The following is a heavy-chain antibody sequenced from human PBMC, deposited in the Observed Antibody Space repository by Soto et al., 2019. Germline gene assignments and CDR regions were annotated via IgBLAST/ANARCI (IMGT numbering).Heavy chain of an antibody. CDR1: GFTFDDYA. D-gene: IGHD3-3*01. Sequence: EVQLVESGGGLVQPGRPLRLSCAASGFTFDDYAMHWVRQAPGKGLEWVSGISWNSGSIGYADSVKGRFTISRDNAKNSLYLQMNSLRAEDTALYYCAAFGVVANFDYWGQGTLVTVSS. CDR3: AAFGVVANFDY. V-gene: IGHV3-9*01. CDR2: ISWNSGSI. J-gene: IGHJ4*02.